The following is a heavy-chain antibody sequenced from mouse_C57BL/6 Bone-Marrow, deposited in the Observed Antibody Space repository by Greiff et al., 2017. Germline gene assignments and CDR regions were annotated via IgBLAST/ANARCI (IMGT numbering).Heavy chain of an antibody. V-gene: IGHV1-81*01. Sequence: QVQLQQSGAELARPGASVKLSCTASGYTFTSYGISWVKQRTGKGLEWIGEIYPRSGNTYYNEKFKGKATLTADKSSSTAYMELRSLTSEDSAVYFCASPITTVVAKDYWGQGTTLTVSS. CDR3: ASPITTVVAKDY. CDR1: GYTFTSYG. D-gene: IGHD1-1*01. CDR2: IYPRSGNT. J-gene: IGHJ2*01.